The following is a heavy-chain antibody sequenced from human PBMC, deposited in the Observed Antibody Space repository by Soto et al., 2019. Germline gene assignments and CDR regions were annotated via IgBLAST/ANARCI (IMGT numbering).Heavy chain of an antibody. CDR1: GYIFVNYG. CDR2: ISPYTGNT. J-gene: IGHJ6*02. V-gene: IGHV1-18*01. CDR3: VMVDNYVTPTPQDV. D-gene: IGHD3-16*01. Sequence: QVQLVQSGDEVKKPGASVKGSCKASGYIFVNYGIAWVRQAPGQELEWMGWISPYTGNTHSATKVQGRLTMTTDTSTSTAYMDLGSLTSDDTAVYYCVMVDNYVTPTPQDVWGQGTTVTVSS.